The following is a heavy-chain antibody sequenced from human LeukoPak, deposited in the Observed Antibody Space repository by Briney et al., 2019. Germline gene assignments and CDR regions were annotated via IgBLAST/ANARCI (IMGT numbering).Heavy chain of an antibody. CDR2: IYYSGST. J-gene: IGHJ4*02. Sequence: SETLSLTCTVSGGSIGSYCWSWIRQPPGKGLEWIGYIYYSGSTHCNPSLKTRVTISVDTSKNQFSLKLSSVTAADTAVYYCAREGEYGHGPFDYWGQGTLVTVSS. D-gene: IGHD3-16*01. CDR3: AREGEYGHGPFDY. V-gene: IGHV4-59*01. CDR1: GGSIGSYC.